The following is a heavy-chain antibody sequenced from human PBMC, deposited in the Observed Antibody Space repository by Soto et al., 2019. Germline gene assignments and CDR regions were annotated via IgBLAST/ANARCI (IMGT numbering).Heavy chain of an antibody. D-gene: IGHD6-19*01. Sequence: GGSLRLSCATSGFTFSDFGMHWVRQGPGKGLEWVAAISADGSDKYYPGSVEGRFTISRDNTKNALYLQMNSLRTEDTAIYYCAKGTAVARQHFANWGQGTLVTVSS. CDR2: ISADGSDK. V-gene: IGHV3-30*18. CDR3: AKGTAVARQHFAN. J-gene: IGHJ4*02. CDR1: GFTFSDFG.